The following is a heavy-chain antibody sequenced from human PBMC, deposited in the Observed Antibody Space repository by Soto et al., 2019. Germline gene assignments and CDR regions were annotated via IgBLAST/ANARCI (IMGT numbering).Heavy chain of an antibody. CDR1: GFTFSSYG. CDR3: ARDPSPYSSSWYGAGY. J-gene: IGHJ4*02. CDR2: IWYDGSNK. D-gene: IGHD6-13*01. Sequence: GGSLRLSCAASGFTFSSYGMHWVRQAPGKGLEWVAVIWYDGSNKYYADSVKGRFTISRDNSKNTLYLQMNSLRAEDTAVYYCARDPSPYSSSWYGAGYWGQGTLVTVSS. V-gene: IGHV3-33*01.